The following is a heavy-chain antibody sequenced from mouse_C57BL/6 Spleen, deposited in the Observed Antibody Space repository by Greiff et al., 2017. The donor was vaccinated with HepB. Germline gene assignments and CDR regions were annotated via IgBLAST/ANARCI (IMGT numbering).Heavy chain of an antibody. CDR2: IYPSDSET. Sequence: VQLQQPGAELVRPGSSVKLSCKASGYTFTSYWMDWVKQRPGQGLEWIGNIYPSDSETHYNQKFKDKATLTVDKSSSTAYMQLSSLTSEDSAVYYCSREDGNYYAMDYWGQGTPGTVSS. J-gene: IGHJ4*01. CDR1: GYTFTSYW. V-gene: IGHV1-61*01. D-gene: IGHD2-1*01. CDR3: SREDGNYYAMDY.